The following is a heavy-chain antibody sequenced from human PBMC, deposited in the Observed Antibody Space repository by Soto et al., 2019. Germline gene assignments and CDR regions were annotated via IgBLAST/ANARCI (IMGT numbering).Heavy chain of an antibody. CDR2: INHSGST. Sequence: SETLSLTCAVYGGSFSGYYWSWIRQPPGTGLEWIGEINHSGSTNYNPSLKRRVTISVDTSKNQFSLKLTSVTAADTAVYYCARDKITRSFDKCGKGPRVTVSS. D-gene: IGHD3-10*01. CDR3: ARDKITRSFDK. J-gene: IGHJ4*02. V-gene: IGHV4-34*01. CDR1: GGSFSGYY.